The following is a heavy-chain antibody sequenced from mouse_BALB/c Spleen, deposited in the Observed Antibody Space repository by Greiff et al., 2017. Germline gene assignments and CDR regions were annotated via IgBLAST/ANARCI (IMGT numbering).Heavy chain of an antibody. J-gene: IGHJ4*01. CDR3: ASAARAFYAMDY. Sequence: EVQLQESGGGLVQPGGSRKLSCAASGFTFSSFGMHWVRQAPEKGLEWVAYISSGSSTIYYADTVKGRFTISRDNPKNTLFLQMTSLRSEDTAMYYCASAARAFYAMDYWGQGTSVTVSS. D-gene: IGHD3-1*01. CDR2: ISSGSSTI. V-gene: IGHV5-17*02. CDR1: GFTFSSFG.